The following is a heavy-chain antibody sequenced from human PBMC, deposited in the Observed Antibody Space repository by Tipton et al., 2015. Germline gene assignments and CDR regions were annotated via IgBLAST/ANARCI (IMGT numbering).Heavy chain of an antibody. CDR1: GYTFTGHY. CDR2: INPHSGDT. Sequence: QSGPEVKKPGASVKVSCKASGYTFTGHYMHWVRQAAGQGLEWMGWINPHSGDTKYDQKFQGRATMTRDTYIKTANLELSRLRSEDTAVYYCARGRNGAFDYWGQGSLVIVSS. CDR3: ARGRNGAFDY. D-gene: IGHD2-8*01. J-gene: IGHJ4*02. V-gene: IGHV1-2*02.